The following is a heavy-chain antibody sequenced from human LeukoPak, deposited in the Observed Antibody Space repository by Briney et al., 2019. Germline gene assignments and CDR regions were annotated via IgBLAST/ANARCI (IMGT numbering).Heavy chain of an antibody. CDR3: ARAISSGWYYFNY. J-gene: IGHJ4*02. CDR1: GGSISSYY. D-gene: IGHD6-19*01. CDR2: IYTSGST. V-gene: IGHV4-4*07. Sequence: SETLSLTCTVSGGSISSYYWSWIRQPAGKGLEWIGRIYTSGSTNYNPSLKSRVTMSVDTSKNQSSLKLSAVTAADTAVYYCARAISSGWYYFNYWGQGTLVTVSS.